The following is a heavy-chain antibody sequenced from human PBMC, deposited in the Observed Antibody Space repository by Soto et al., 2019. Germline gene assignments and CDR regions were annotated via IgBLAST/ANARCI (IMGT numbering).Heavy chain of an antibody. J-gene: IGHJ6*03. Sequence: QVQLVESGGGLVKPGGSLRLSCAASGFTFSDYYMSWIRQAPGKGLEWVSYISSSGSTIYYADSVKGRFTISRDNAKNSLYLQMNSLRAEDTAVYYCARGITIFGVVTNGGYYYMDVCGKGTTVTVSS. CDR2: ISSSGSTI. D-gene: IGHD3-3*01. CDR1: GFTFSDYY. V-gene: IGHV3-11*01. CDR3: ARGITIFGVVTNGGYYYMDV.